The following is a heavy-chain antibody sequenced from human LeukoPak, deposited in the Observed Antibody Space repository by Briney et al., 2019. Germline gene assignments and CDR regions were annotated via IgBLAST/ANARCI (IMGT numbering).Heavy chain of an antibody. CDR3: ARGNNYIDY. Sequence: SETLSLTCTVSGGSISSSSYYWGWIRQPPGKGLEWIGSIYYSGSTYYNPSLKSRVTISVDTSKNQFSLKLSSVTAADTAVYYCARGNNYIDYWGQGTLVTVSS. J-gene: IGHJ4*02. D-gene: IGHD1-20*01. V-gene: IGHV4-39*07. CDR1: GGSISSSSYY. CDR2: IYYSGST.